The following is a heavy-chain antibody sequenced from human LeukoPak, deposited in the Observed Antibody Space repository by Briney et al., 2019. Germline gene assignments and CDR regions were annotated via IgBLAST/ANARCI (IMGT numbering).Heavy chain of an antibody. D-gene: IGHD1-7*01. Sequence: ASVKVSCKASGYTFTSYGISWVRQAPGQGLEWMGWISAYNGNTNCAQKLQGRVTMTTDTSTSTAYMELRSLRSDGTAVYYCARVMELNENWFDPWGQGTLVTVSS. CDR2: ISAYNGNT. V-gene: IGHV1-18*01. J-gene: IGHJ5*02. CDR3: ARVMELNENWFDP. CDR1: GYTFTSYG.